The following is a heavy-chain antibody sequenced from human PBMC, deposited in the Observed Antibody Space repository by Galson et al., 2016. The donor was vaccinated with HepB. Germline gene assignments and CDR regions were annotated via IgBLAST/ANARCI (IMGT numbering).Heavy chain of an antibody. Sequence: SLRLSCAASGFIFSDYYMSWIRQAPGKRLEWVSTISGTDASTYYVESVKGRFTISRDNSKNTLYLQMNSLRAADTAVYYCARGPHIVVVPGASATDAFDIWGQGTVVTVSS. V-gene: IGHV3-23*01. D-gene: IGHD2-2*01. CDR3: ARGPHIVVVPGASATDAFDI. CDR1: GFIFSDYY. J-gene: IGHJ3*02. CDR2: ISGTDAST.